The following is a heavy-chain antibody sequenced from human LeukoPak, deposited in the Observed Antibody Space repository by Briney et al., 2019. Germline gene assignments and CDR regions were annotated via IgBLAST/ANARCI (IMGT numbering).Heavy chain of an antibody. J-gene: IGHJ3*02. V-gene: IGHV4-34*01. CDR3: ARPLVRGLKNAFDI. CDR2: ISHSGST. D-gene: IGHD3-10*01. Sequence: SETLSLTCAVYGGSFSGYYWSWIRQPPGKGLEWIGEISHSGSTNYNPSLKSRVTISVDTSKNQFSLKLSSVTAADTAVYYCARPLVRGLKNAFDIWGQGTMVTVSS. CDR1: GGSFSGYY.